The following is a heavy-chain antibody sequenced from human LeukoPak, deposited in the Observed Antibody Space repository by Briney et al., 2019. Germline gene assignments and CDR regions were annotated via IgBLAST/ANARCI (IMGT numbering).Heavy chain of an antibody. V-gene: IGHV4-34*01. J-gene: IGHJ3*02. CDR2: INHSGST. Sequence: SETLSFTCAVFGLSFSGYDWSGLRQPPGKGREWLGEINHSGSTNYNPSRKSRVTILVDTSKNQFSLKLRSVTAADTAVYYCARGVKAVADTRAFDIWGQGPMVTVSS. CDR3: ARGVKAVADTRAFDI. D-gene: IGHD6-19*01. CDR1: GLSFSGYD.